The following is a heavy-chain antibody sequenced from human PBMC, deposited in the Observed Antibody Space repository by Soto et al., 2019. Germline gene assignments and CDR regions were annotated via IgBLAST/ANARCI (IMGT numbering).Heavy chain of an antibody. V-gene: IGHV3-33*01. CDR1: GFTFSSYG. Sequence: PGGSLRLSCAASGFTFSSYGMHWVRQAPGKGLEWVAVIWYDGSNKYYADSVKGRFTISRDNSKNTLYLQMNSLRAEDTAVYYCARSKAYSKKIPYYYYGMDVWGQGTTVTVSS. J-gene: IGHJ6*02. CDR3: ARSKAYSKKIPYYYYGMDV. D-gene: IGHD4-4*01. CDR2: IWYDGSNK.